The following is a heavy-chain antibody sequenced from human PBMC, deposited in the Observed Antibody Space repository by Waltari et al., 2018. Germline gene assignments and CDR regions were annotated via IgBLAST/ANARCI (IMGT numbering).Heavy chain of an antibody. CDR1: GCSISSSSYY. D-gene: IGHD4-17*01. Sequence: QLQLQESGPGLVKPSETLSLTCTVSGCSISSSSYYWGWIRQPPGKGLEWIGSIYYSGSTYYNPSLKSRVTISVDTSKNQFSLKLSSVTAADTAVYYCTATVVKTSGYYFDYWGQGTLVTVSS. V-gene: IGHV4-39*01. J-gene: IGHJ4*02. CDR2: IYYSGST. CDR3: TATVVKTSGYYFDY.